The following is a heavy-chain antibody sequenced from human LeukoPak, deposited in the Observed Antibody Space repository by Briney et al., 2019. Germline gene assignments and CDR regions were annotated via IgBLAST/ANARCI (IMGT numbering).Heavy chain of an antibody. Sequence: GGSLRLSCAASGFTFSSYLMSWVRQAPGKGLEWVANIKQDGSEKYYVDSVKGRFTISRDNAKNSLYLQMNSLRAEDTAVYYCARENYYDSSGYYDPFYYYGMDVWGQGTTVTVSS. CDR3: ARENYYDSSGYYDPFYYYGMDV. CDR2: IKQDGSEK. J-gene: IGHJ6*02. V-gene: IGHV3-7*01. CDR1: GFTFSSYL. D-gene: IGHD3-22*01.